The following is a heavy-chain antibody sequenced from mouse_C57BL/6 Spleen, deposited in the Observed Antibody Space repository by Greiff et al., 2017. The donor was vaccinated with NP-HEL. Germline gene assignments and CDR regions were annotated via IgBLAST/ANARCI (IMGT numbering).Heavy chain of an antibody. CDR3: ARDARLRRAGYAMDY. J-gene: IGHJ4*01. Sequence: EVQVVESGGGLVQSGRSLRLSCATSGFTFSDFYMEWVRQAPGKGLEWIAASRNKANDYTTEYSASVKGRFIVSRDTSQSILYLQMNALRAEDTSIYYCARDARLRRAGYAMDYWGQGTSVTVSS. V-gene: IGHV7-1*01. D-gene: IGHD2-4*01. CDR1: GFTFSDFY. CDR2: SRNKANDYTT.